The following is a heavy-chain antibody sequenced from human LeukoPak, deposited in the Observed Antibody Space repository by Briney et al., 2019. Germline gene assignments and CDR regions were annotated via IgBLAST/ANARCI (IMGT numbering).Heavy chain of an antibody. CDR2: IYYSGST. V-gene: IGHV4-31*03. D-gene: IGHD3-22*01. J-gene: IGHJ4*02. CDR1: GGSISSGGYY. CDR3: ARVSRHLVNSGSSGYYVVDY. Sequence: SQTLSLTCTVSGGSISSGGYYWSWIRQHPGKGLEWIGYIYYSGSTYYNPSLKSRVTISVDTSKNQFSLKLSSVTAADTAAYYCARVSRHLVNSGSSGYYVVDYWGQGTLVTVSS.